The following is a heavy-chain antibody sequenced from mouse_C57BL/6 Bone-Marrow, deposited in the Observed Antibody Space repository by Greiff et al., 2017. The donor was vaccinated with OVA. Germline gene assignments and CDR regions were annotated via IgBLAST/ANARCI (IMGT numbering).Heavy chain of an antibody. J-gene: IGHJ1*03. CDR3: AREGNYYGSSWYFDV. V-gene: IGHV3-5*01. CDR1: GISITTGNYR. Sequence: EVKLVESGPGLVKPSQTVFLTCTVTGISITTGNYRWSWIRQFPGNKLEWIGYIYYSGTITYNPSLTSRTTITRDTPKNQFFLEMNSLTAEDTATYYCAREGNYYGSSWYFDVWGTGTTVTVSS. D-gene: IGHD1-1*01. CDR2: IYYSGTI.